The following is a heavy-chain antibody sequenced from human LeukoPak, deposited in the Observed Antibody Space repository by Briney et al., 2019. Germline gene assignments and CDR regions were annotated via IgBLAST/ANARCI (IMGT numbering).Heavy chain of an antibody. J-gene: IGHJ4*02. D-gene: IGHD2-2*01. Sequence: GGSLRLSCAASGYTFTSYYMHWVRQAPGQGLEWMGIINPSGGSTSYAQKFQGRVTMTRDTSTSTVYMELSSLRSEDTAVYYCARDGFVVVPAAKYYFDYWGQGTLVTVSS. CDR3: ARDGFVVVPAAKYYFDY. CDR2: INPSGGST. V-gene: IGHV1-46*01. CDR1: GYTFTSYY.